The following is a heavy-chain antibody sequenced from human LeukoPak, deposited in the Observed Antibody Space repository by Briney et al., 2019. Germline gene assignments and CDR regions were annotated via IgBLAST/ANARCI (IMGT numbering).Heavy chain of an antibody. V-gene: IGHV3-53*01. D-gene: IGHD2-15*01. J-gene: IGHJ4*02. Sequence: GGSLRLSCAAYGLTVSSEYLAWVRQAPGKGLEWISVIYGAGATYYADSVQGRFTISRDTYSNALYLQMNSLRVEDTAVYHCARLLPASRHYFDYWGQGTLVTVSS. CDR3: ARLLPASRHYFDY. CDR1: GLTVSSEY. CDR2: IYGAGAT.